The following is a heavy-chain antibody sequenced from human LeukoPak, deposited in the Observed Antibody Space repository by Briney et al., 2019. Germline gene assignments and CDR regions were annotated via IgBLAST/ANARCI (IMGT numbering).Heavy chain of an antibody. CDR1: GASISSNNYY. V-gene: IGHV4-39*07. D-gene: IGHD3-22*01. CDR3: ARVSITMNSPDAFDI. Sequence: PSETLSLTCTVSGASISSNNYYWGWIRQPPGKGLEWIGSIYHSGSTYYNPSLKSRVTISVDTSKNQFSLKLSSVTAADTAVYYCARVSITMNSPDAFDIWGQGTMVTVSS. CDR2: IYHSGST. J-gene: IGHJ3*02.